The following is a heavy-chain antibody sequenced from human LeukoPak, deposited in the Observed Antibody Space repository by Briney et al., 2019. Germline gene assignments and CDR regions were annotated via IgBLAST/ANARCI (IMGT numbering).Heavy chain of an antibody. Sequence: PGGSLRLSCAASGFAFSSSAMTWVRQAPEKGLEWVSTLSGSGDSTYYADSVKGRFTVPRDNSNNRLYLQMSGLTAADTAVYYCAKDRSIGTYYTFDHWGQGTLVTVSS. CDR2: LSGSGDST. CDR1: GFAFSSSA. D-gene: IGHD1-26*01. J-gene: IGHJ4*02. V-gene: IGHV3-23*01. CDR3: AKDRSIGTYYTFDH.